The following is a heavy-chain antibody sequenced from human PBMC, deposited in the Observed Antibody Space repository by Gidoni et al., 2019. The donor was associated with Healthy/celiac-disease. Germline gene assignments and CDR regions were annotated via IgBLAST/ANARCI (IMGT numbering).Heavy chain of an antibody. V-gene: IGHV4-34*01. D-gene: IGHD3-3*01. CDR2: INHSGST. J-gene: IGHJ6*02. CDR3: ARGNWIFGVVSLYYYYGMDV. CDR1: GGSFSGYY. Sequence: QVQLQQWGAGLLKPSETLSLTCAVYGGSFSGYYWSWIRQPPGKGLEWIGEINHSGSTNYNPSLKSRVTISVDTSKNQFSLKLSSVTAADTAVYYCARGNWIFGVVSLYYYYGMDVWGQGTTVTVSS.